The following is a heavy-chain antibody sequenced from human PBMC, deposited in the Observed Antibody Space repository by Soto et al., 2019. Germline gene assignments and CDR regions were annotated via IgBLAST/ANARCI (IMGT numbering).Heavy chain of an antibody. CDR1: GGSISSSSYY. D-gene: IGHD6-13*01. Sequence: SETLSLTCTVSGGSISSSSYYWGWLRQPPGKGLEWIGSIYYSGSTYHNPSLKSRVTISVDTSKNQFSLKRSSVTAADTAVYYCASDSPRRYSWYESGSWGQGTLVTVS. CDR2: IYYSGST. J-gene: IGHJ5*02. V-gene: IGHV4-39*01. CDR3: ASDSPRRYSWYESGS.